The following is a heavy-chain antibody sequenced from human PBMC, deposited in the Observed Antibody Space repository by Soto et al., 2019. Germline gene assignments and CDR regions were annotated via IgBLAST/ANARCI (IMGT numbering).Heavy chain of an antibody. J-gene: IGHJ4*02. CDR2: ISGSGGNI. CDR1: GLSFDTYA. Sequence: EVQLLESGGGWVKPGGSLRLSCVVSGLSFDTYAMSWVRQALGKGLEWVSVISGSGGNIWYADSVKDRFTISRDNSKNTLYLQMSSLRVEDTAVYYCARDGGPVVITFDFWGQGTLVTVSS. D-gene: IGHD3-22*01. CDR3: ARDGGPVVITFDF. V-gene: IGHV3-23*01.